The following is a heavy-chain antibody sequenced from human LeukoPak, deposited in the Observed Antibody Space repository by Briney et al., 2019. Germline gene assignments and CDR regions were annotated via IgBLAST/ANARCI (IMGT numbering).Heavy chain of an antibody. CDR1: GGSISGKSYY. J-gene: IGHJ6*02. V-gene: IGHV4-39*01. CDR2: LYYGGST. Sequence: SETLSLTCTVSGGSISGKSYYRGWIRQPPGKGLEWIASLYYGGSTYYNPSLKSRVTISEDTSKNQFSLKLSSVTAADTAVYFCVRHGSDYYYYGMDVWGQGTTVTVSS. CDR3: VRHGSDYYYYGMDV. D-gene: IGHD2-2*03.